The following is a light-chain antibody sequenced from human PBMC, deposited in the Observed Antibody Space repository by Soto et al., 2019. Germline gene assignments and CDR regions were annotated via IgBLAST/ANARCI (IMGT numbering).Light chain of an antibody. Sequence: IVLTQSPGTLSLSPGERATRSCRASQSVSNSLAWYQQKPGQAPRLLIYDASSRATGIPDRFSGSGSGTDFTLTISRLDPEDFAVYYCQQYGRLPNTFGQGTKLEIK. CDR2: DAS. V-gene: IGKV3-20*01. CDR3: QQYGRLPNT. CDR1: QSVSNS. J-gene: IGKJ2*01.